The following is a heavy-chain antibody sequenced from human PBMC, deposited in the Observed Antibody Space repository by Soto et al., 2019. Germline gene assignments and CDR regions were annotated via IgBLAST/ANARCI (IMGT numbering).Heavy chain of an antibody. CDR1: GGSFSGYY. D-gene: IGHD5-12*01. CDR2: INHSGST. Sequence: SETLSLTCAVYGGSFSGYYWSWIRQPPGKGLEWIGEINHSGSTNYNPSLKSRVTISVDTSKNQFSLKLSSVTAADTAVYYCARPTWINTPVDAFGIWGQGTMVTVSS. CDR3: ARPTWINTPVDAFGI. V-gene: IGHV4-34*01. J-gene: IGHJ3*02.